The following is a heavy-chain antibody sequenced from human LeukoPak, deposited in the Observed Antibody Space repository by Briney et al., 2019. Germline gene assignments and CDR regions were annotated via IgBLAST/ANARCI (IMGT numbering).Heavy chain of an antibody. Sequence: SETLSLTCTVSGGSISDYYRGWIRQPPGKGLEWIGYFYNSGSSTYNPSLKSRVTISVDTSKEQFSLKVNSVTAADTAVYYCARDRGRYFDGPQTDYWGQGILVTVSS. CDR3: ARDRGRYFDGPQTDY. J-gene: IGHJ4*02. CDR2: FYNSGSS. D-gene: IGHD3-9*01. V-gene: IGHV4-59*01. CDR1: GGSISDYY.